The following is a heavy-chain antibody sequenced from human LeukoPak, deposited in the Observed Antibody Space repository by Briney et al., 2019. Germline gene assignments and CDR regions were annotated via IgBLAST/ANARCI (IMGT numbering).Heavy chain of an antibody. CDR3: ARVRPYYDSSGYIDF. J-gene: IGHJ4*02. V-gene: IGHV4-31*03. D-gene: IGHD3-22*01. CDR1: VTPSPVLIT. Sequence: SETLSLTALSLVTPSPVLITNGLGSASTQGRAWSGLGISHSGITHYNPSIQSRTSLSLDASENQFSLRLSSVTAADTAIYYCARVRPYYDSSGYIDFWGQGALVTVSS. CDR2: SHSGIT.